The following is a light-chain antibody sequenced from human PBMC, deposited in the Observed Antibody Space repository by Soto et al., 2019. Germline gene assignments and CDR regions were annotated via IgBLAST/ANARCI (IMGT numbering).Light chain of an antibody. Sequence: DIQMTQSPSSLSASVGDRVTITCRASQGIYNYLAWYQQKPGKAPKILIYAASTLEAGVPSRFSGSGSGTDFTLTISSLQPEDVATDYCHKYHSALLPVGQGPRLEIK. CDR3: HKYHSALLP. V-gene: IGKV1-27*01. J-gene: IGKJ5*01. CDR2: AAS. CDR1: QGIYNY.